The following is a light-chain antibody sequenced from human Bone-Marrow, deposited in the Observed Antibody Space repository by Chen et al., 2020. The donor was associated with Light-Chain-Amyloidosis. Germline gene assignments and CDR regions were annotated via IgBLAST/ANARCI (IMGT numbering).Light chain of an antibody. CDR2: EDY. Sequence: NLMLTQPHPVSDSPGKTVAISCTRSRGGVAANCAQWYQQRPSSLPTIVIYEDYRGRSGVPARVSGAIDASSNAASLTISGLQTEDEAIYYWQSYDSSNRVVLGGGTRLTVL. CDR1: RGGVAANC. J-gene: IGLJ3*02. V-gene: IGLV6-57*01. CDR3: QSYDSSNRVV.